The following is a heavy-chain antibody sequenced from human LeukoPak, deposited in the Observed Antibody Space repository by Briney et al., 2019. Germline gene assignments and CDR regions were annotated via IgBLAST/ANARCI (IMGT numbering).Heavy chain of an antibody. CDR1: GGSFSGYY. CDR3: ARRGWAYYYMDV. Sequence: SETLSLTCTVYGGSFSGYYWSWIRQPPGKGLEWIGEINHSGSTNYNPSLKSRVTISVDTSKNQFSLKLSSVTAADTAVYYCARRGWAYYYMDVWGKGTTVTVSS. CDR2: INHSGST. J-gene: IGHJ6*03. V-gene: IGHV4-34*01. D-gene: IGHD6-19*01.